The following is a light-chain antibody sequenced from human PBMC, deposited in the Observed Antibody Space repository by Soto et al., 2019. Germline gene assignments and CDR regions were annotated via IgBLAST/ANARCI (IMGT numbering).Light chain of an antibody. CDR2: EVS. J-gene: IGLJ2*01. CDR3: SSYTSSSTVV. Sequence: QSVLTQPASVSGSPGQSSTISCTGTSSDVGCYNYVSWYQQHPGKAPKLMIYEVSNRPSGVSNRFSGSKSGNTASLTISGLQAEDEADYYCSSYTSSSTVVFGGGTKLTVL. CDR1: SSDVGCYNY. V-gene: IGLV2-14*01.